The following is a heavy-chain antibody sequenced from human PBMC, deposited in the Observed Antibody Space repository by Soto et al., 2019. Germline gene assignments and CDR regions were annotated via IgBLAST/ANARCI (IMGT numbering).Heavy chain of an antibody. D-gene: IGHD6-19*01. CDR2: ILPIVGTA. CDR1: GGTFSSYA. CDR3: AGHISGWYPHREYCQR. J-gene: IGHJ1*01. V-gene: IGHV1-69*06. Sequence: QVQLVQSGAEVTKPGSSVKVSCKASGGTFSSYAISWVRQAPGQGLEWMGGILPIVGTANYAQKFQGIGTITADKSTSTAYRELSSLISEDTAVYYCAGHISGWYPHREYCQRWCQGTLVTVST.